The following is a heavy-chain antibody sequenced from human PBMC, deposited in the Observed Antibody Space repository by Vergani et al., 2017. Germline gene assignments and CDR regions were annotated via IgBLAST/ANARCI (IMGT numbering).Heavy chain of an antibody. Sequence: QVQLVQSGAEVKKPGASVKVSCKASGYTFTSYGISWVRQAPGQGLEWMGWISAYNGNTNYAQKLQGRVTMTTETSTSTAYMELRSLRSDDTAVYYCARDRNYYHGSGSYRMDVWGQGTTVTVSS. CDR1: GYTFTSYG. D-gene: IGHD3-10*01. CDR2: ISAYNGNT. V-gene: IGHV1-18*01. J-gene: IGHJ6*02. CDR3: ARDRNYYHGSGSYRMDV.